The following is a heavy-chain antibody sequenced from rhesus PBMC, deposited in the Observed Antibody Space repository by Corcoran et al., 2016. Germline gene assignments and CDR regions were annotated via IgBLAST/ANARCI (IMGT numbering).Heavy chain of an antibody. Sequence: QVQLQESGPGLVKPSETLSLTCAVSGYSISSGYYWGCLRRPPRTGLEWLGYIGGSSGSNYYDPSLKSRVTISKNTSKNQFSLKLSSVTAADTAVYYCARQGTVGTVGVDYWGQGVLVTVSS. CDR2: IGGSSGSN. D-gene: IGHD5-24*01. CDR3: ARQGTVGTVGVDY. V-gene: IGHV4-99*01. CDR1: GYSISSGYY. J-gene: IGHJ4*01.